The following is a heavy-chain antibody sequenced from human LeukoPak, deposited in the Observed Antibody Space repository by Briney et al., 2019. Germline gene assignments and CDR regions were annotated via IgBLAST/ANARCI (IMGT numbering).Heavy chain of an antibody. CDR3: AKADDGNYPPHY. Sequence: GGSLRLSCAASLFTLRSYDIHWVRQAPGKGLEWVALISYDGSHKYYADLVQGRFTISRDNSKNTVYLQMNSLRVEDTAVYYCAKADDGNYPPHYWGQGTLVTVSS. CDR2: ISYDGSHK. D-gene: IGHD1-7*01. J-gene: IGHJ4*02. V-gene: IGHV3-30*18. CDR1: LFTLRSYD.